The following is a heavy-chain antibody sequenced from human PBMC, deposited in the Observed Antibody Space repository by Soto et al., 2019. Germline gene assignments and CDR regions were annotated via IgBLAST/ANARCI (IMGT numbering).Heavy chain of an antibody. CDR3: ARWDGYGDY. J-gene: IGHJ4*02. CDR1: GFTFSTNS. V-gene: IGHV3-23*01. D-gene: IGHD5-12*01. Sequence: PAQSLTLSCAAFGFTFSTNSMGWVRQTPGKGLEWVSALSVGGDRRFYLESVEGGTTISTDNSTIVVYLQMNRVRSDDTAVHLCARWDGYGDYWGQGTLVTVSS. CDR2: LSVGGDRR.